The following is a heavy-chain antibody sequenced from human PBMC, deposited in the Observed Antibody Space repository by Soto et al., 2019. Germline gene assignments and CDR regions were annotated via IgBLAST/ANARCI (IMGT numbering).Heavy chain of an antibody. Sequence: GGSLRLSCAASGFTFSSYAMSWVRQAPGKGLEWVSAISGSGGSTYYADSVKGRFTISRDNSKNTLYLQMNSLRAEDTAEYYRAKDIPGDGARIWAQGTMFTVSS. V-gene: IGHV3-23*01. D-gene: IGHD1-26*01. CDR3: AKDIPGDGARI. CDR1: GFTFSSYA. CDR2: ISGSGGST. J-gene: IGHJ3*02.